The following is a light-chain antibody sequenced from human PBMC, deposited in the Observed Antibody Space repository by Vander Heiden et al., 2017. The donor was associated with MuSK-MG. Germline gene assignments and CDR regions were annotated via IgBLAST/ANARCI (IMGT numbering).Light chain of an antibody. CDR1: QSISNY. Sequence: EIRRTSPPSSLSASVGDRVTITCRASQSISNYLNWYQQKPGKAPKLLIYAASSLQSGVPSRFSGSGSGTDFTLTISSLQPEDFATYYCQQSYNTPPTFGRGTKVEIK. V-gene: IGKV1-39*01. CDR2: AAS. J-gene: IGKJ4*01. CDR3: QQSYNTPPT.